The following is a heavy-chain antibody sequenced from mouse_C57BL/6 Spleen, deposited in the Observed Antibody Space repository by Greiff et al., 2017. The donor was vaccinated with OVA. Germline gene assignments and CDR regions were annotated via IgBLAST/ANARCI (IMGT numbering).Heavy chain of an antibody. D-gene: IGHD1-1*01. J-gene: IGHJ2*01. CDR2: ISYDGSN. CDR3: ARGGNYYGSKNYFDY. V-gene: IGHV3-6*01. Sequence: EVQLKESGPGLVKPSQSLSLTCSVTGYSITSGYYWNWIRQFPGNKLEWMGYISYDGSNNYNPSLKNRISITRDTSKNQFFLKLNSVTTEDTATYYCARGGNYYGSKNYFDYWGQGTTLTVSS. CDR1: GYSITSGYY.